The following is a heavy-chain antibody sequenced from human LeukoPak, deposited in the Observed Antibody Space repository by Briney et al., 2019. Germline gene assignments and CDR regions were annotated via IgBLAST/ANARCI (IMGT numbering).Heavy chain of an antibody. CDR3: ARRAYCGGDCYSGSYYYYGMDV. CDR2: ISSSSSYI. CDR1: GFTFSSYS. D-gene: IGHD2-21*02. Sequence: GGSLRLSCAASGFTFSSYSMNWVRQAPGKGLEWVSSISSSSSYIYNADSVKGRFTISGDNAKNSLYLQMNSLRAEDTAVYYCARRAYCGGDCYSGSYYYYGMDVWGQGTTVTVSS. V-gene: IGHV3-21*01. J-gene: IGHJ6*02.